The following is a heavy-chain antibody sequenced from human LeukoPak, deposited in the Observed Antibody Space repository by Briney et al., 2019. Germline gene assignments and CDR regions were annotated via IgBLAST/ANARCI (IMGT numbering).Heavy chain of an antibody. J-gene: IGHJ5*02. CDR2: ISYDGSNK. D-gene: IGHD3-10*01. CDR1: GFTFSSYG. V-gene: IGHV3-30*18. CDR3: AKDTTSYGSGKNWFDP. Sequence: AGGSLRLSCAASGFTFSSYGMHWVRQAPGKGLEWVAVISYDGSNKYYADSVKGRFTISRDNSKNTLYLQMNSLRAEDTAVYYCAKDTTSYGSGKNWFDPWGQGTLVTVSS.